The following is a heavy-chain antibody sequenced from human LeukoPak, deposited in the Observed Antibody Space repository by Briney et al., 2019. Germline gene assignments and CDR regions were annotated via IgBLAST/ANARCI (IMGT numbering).Heavy chain of an antibody. CDR3: ATVLGVTVAFDI. V-gene: IGHV1-69*04. Sequence: SVKVSCKASGGTFSSYAISWVRQAPGQGLEWMGRIIPILGIANYAQKFQGRVTMTEDTSTDTAYMELSSLRSEDTAVYYCATVLGVTVAFDIWGQGTMVTVSS. CDR2: IIPILGIA. CDR1: GGTFSSYA. J-gene: IGHJ3*02. D-gene: IGHD3-3*01.